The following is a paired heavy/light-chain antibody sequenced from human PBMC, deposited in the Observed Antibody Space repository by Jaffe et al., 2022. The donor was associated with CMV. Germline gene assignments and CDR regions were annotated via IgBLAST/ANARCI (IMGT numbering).Light chain of an antibody. J-gene: IGLJ2*01. CDR1: NVSITTSY. Sequence: NFMLTQPHSVSESPGKTVTISCTRSNVSITTSYVQWYQQRPGSAPTTVIYEDTRRPSGVPDRFSGFIDSSSHSASLIISGLKTEDEADYYCQSYDRNYVVFGGGTKLTVL. CDR3: QSYDRNYVV. CDR2: EDT. V-gene: IGLV6-57*03.
Heavy chain of an antibody. CDR3: AKDPYYGPGPILPFYFDH. D-gene: IGHD3-10*01. Sequence: QVQLVESGGGVVQPGRSLKLSCAASGFIFSKHGMHWVRQAPGKGLEWVAVISHDGSNEYSADSVKGRFTISRDNSKNTMYLQMNSLRPEDTAVYYCAKDPYYGPGPILPFYFDHWGQGTLVTVSS. V-gene: IGHV3-30*18. J-gene: IGHJ4*02. CDR1: GFIFSKHG. CDR2: ISHDGSNE.